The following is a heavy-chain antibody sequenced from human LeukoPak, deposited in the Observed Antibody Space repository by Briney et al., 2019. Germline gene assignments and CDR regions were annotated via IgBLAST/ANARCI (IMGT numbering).Heavy chain of an antibody. Sequence: GESLKISCKGSGYSFTYYLXDXXXXMPGKGLXXXXXXXXXXSDTRYRQSFEGQVTISADKSISTASPQWSSLKASDTAMYYCARRRYCSERSCNGGVDAFDIWGQGTMVTVSS. J-gene: IGHJ3*02. CDR2: XXXXXSDT. D-gene: IGHD2-15*01. CDR1: GYSFTYYL. V-gene: IGHV5-51*01. CDR3: ARRRYCSERSCNGGVDAFDI.